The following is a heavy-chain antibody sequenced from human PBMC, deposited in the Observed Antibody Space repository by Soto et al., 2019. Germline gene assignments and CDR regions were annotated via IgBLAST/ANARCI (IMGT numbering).Heavy chain of an antibody. CDR1: EFTFSNFA. V-gene: IGHV3-23*01. Sequence: GGSLRLSCAASEFTFSNFAMSWVRQAPGKGLEWVSGIGANGGDTYYADSVKGRFTISRDNPKNTLYLQMNSMRADDTALYYCATDIPWSDRLSTRYYWGQGTLVTV. CDR3: ATDIPWSDRLSTRYY. J-gene: IGHJ4*02. D-gene: IGHD3-3*01. CDR2: IGANGGDT.